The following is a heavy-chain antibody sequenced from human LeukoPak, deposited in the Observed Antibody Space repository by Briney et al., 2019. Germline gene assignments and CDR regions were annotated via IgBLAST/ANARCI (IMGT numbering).Heavy chain of an antibody. D-gene: IGHD2-8*01. V-gene: IGHV3-7*01. Sequence: GGSLRLSCAASGFTFSNYWMSWVRQAPGKGLEWVASIHQHGNEKYFVDSVRGRFTISRANAKNSLYLQMSSLRAEDTAVYYCATLNGPLFEYWGQGTLVTVSS. CDR1: GFTFSNYW. CDR2: IHQHGNEK. J-gene: IGHJ4*02. CDR3: ATLNGPLFEY.